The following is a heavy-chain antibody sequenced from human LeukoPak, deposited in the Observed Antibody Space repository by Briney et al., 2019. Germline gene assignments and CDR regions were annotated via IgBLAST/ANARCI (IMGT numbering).Heavy chain of an antibody. CDR2: INPNSGGT. Sequence: ASVKVSCKASGYTFTCYYMHWVRQAPGQGLEWMGWINPNSGGTNYAQKFQGWVTMTRDTSISTAYMELSRLRSDDTAVYYCARDLGTAMVVGAFDIWGQGTMVTVSS. CDR3: ARDLGTAMVVGAFDI. CDR1: GYTFTCYY. V-gene: IGHV1-2*04. J-gene: IGHJ3*02. D-gene: IGHD5-18*01.